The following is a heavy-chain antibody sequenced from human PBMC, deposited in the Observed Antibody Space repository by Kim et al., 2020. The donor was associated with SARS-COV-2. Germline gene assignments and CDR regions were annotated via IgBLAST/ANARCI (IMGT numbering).Heavy chain of an antibody. Sequence: GGSLRLSCAASGFTFSSYAMSWVRQAPGKGLEWVSAISGSGGSTYYADSVKGRFTISRDNSKNTLYLQMNSLRAEDTAVYYCAGMPGIAVAADYWGQGTLVTVSS. V-gene: IGHV3-23*01. CDR3: AGMPGIAVAADY. CDR2: ISGSGGST. D-gene: IGHD6-19*01. J-gene: IGHJ4*02. CDR1: GFTFSSYA.